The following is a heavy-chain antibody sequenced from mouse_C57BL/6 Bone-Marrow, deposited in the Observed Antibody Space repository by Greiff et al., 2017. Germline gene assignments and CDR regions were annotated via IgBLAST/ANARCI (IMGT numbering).Heavy chain of an antibody. CDR2: IDPENGDT. Sequence: EVQLLQSGAELVRPGASVKLSCTASGFNFNDDSMHWVKQRPEQGLEWIGWIDPENGDTEYASKFQGKATITSDTSSNTAYLQLSSLTSEDTAVYYCTTYYYFFAYWGQGTLVTVSA. D-gene: IGHD1-1*01. CDR1: GFNFNDDS. J-gene: IGHJ3*01. CDR3: TTYYYFFAY. V-gene: IGHV14-4*01.